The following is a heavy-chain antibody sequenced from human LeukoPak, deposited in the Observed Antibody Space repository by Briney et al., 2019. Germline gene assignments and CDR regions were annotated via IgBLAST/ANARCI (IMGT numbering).Heavy chain of an antibody. Sequence: ASMKVSCKASDYTFPTYGISWVRQAPGQGLEWMGWINAYNGDTNYAQKFQGRVTMTTDTSTSTAYMELRSLRSDDTAVYYCAGGGLWFGELPFDPWGQGTLVTLSS. CDR3: AGGGLWFGELPFDP. V-gene: IGHV1-18*01. CDR2: INAYNGDT. J-gene: IGHJ5*02. CDR1: DYTFPTYG. D-gene: IGHD3-10*01.